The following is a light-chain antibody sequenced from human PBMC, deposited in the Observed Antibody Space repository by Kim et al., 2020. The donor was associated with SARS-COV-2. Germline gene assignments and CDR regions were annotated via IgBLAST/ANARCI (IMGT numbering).Light chain of an antibody. Sequence: DIQMTQSPSSLSASVGDRVTITCRASQDIDNSLAWYQQTPGKAPKLLLYTASILESGVPSRFSGSGSGTDYTLAISSLQPEDFATYYCQQYYSPVLTFGGGTKVDIK. CDR3: QQYYSPVLT. CDR2: TAS. CDR1: QDIDNS. V-gene: IGKV1-NL1*01. J-gene: IGKJ4*01.